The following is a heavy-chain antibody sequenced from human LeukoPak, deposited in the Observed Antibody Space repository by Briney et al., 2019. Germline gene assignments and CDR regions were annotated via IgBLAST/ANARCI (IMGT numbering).Heavy chain of an antibody. V-gene: IGHV3-7*01. CDR1: GFPFSSYW. D-gene: IGHD5-18*01. CDR3: ARDQLWWDLIS. CDR2: IRHDGSET. Sequence: GGSLRLSCAASGFPFSSYWMSWVRQAPGKGLEWVANIRHDGSETYYVDSLRGRFTISRDNAKNSLYLQMNSLRAEDTAVYYCARDQLWWDLISWGQGTLVTVSS. J-gene: IGHJ5*02.